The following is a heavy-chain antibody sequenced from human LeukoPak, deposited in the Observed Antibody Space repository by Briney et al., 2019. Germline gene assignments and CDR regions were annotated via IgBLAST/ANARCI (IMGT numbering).Heavy chain of an antibody. V-gene: IGHV1-18*01. CDR2: ISAYNGNT. J-gene: IGHJ5*02. CDR3: AREPIVGATNWFDP. CDR1: GYTFTSYG. Sequence: GASVKVSCKASGYTFTSYGISWVRQAPGQGLEWMGWISAYNGNTNYAQKLQGRVTMTTDTSTSTAYMELRSLGSDDTAVYYCAREPIVGATNWFDPWGQGTLVTVSS. D-gene: IGHD1-26*01.